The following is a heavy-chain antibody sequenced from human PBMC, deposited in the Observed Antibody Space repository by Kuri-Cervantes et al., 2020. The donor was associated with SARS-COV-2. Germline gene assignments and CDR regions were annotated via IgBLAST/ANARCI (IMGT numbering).Heavy chain of an antibody. CDR1: GFTFSSYS. J-gene: IGHJ4*02. CDR3: ARDIGMATNRGLDY. CDR2: ISYDGSNK. D-gene: IGHD5-24*01. V-gene: IGHV3-30-3*01. Sequence: LSLTCAASGFTFSSYSMHWVRQAPGKGREWVAVISYDGSNKYYAGSVKGRFTIYRENSKNTLYLQMNSLRAEDKAVYYCARDIGMATNRGLDYWGQGTLV.